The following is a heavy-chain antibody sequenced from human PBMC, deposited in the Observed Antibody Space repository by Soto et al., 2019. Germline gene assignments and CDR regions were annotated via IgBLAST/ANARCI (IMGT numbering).Heavy chain of an antibody. CDR1: GGSISSGDYY. V-gene: IGHV4-30-4*02. CDR3: ARVKRITIFELVSYYYDQLAV. Sequence: PSETLSLTCTVSGGSISSGDYYWSWIRQPPGKGLEWIGYIYYSGSTYYNPSLKSRVTISVDTSKNQFSLKLSSVTAADTAVYYCARVKRITIFELVSYYYDQLAVWRQGTTVPVSS. J-gene: IGHJ6*01. D-gene: IGHD3-3*01. CDR2: IYYSGST.